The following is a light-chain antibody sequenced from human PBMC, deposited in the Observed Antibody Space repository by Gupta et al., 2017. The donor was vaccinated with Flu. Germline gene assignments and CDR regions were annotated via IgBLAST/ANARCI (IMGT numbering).Light chain of an antibody. Sequence: DIQLTQSPSFLSASVGDRVTITCRASQVISSYLAWYQQKPGKAPQLLIYAASTRQSGVPSRFSGSGYGTEFTLTISSRQPEDFATYYCQQLKSYPPITFGQGTRLEIK. CDR3: QQLKSYPPIT. J-gene: IGKJ5*01. CDR2: AAS. CDR1: QVISSY. V-gene: IGKV1-9*01.